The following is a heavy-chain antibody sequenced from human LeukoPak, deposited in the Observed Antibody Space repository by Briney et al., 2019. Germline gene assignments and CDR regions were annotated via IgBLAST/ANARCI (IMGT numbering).Heavy chain of an antibody. V-gene: IGHV4-4*09. D-gene: IGHD6-19*01. CDR3: ARLGGIAVADY. J-gene: IGHJ4*02. CDR1: GGSFSSYS. Sequence: SETLSLTCTVSGGSFSSYSWSWIRQPPGKGLEWIGYIYTSGGTNYNPSLRSRVTISVDTSKHQFSLRLSSVTAADTAVYYCARLGGIAVADYWGQGTLVTVSS. CDR2: IYTSGGT.